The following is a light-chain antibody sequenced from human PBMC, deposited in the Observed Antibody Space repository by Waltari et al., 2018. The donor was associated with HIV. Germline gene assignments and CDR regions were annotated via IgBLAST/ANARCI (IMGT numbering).Light chain of an antibody. J-gene: IGKJ5*01. Sequence: EILLTQSPGTLSLSQGERATLSCRASQSVSSDYLAWYQQKPGQAPRLLIYGASSRATGIPDRFSGTGSGTDFTLTISRLEPEDFAVYHCQQYGSSISFGQGTRLEIK. V-gene: IGKV3-20*01. CDR3: QQYGSSIS. CDR2: GAS. CDR1: QSVSSDY.